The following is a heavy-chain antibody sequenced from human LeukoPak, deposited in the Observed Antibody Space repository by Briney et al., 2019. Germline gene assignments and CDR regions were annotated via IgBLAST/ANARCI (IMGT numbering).Heavy chain of an antibody. J-gene: IGHJ4*02. V-gene: IGHV1-8*01. CDR1: GYTFTSYD. D-gene: IGHD3-3*01. CDR3: ARDGSKDYDFWSGYSASCDY. Sequence: ASVKVSCKASGYTFTSYDINWVRQATGQGLEWMGWMNPNSGNTGYAQKFQGRVTMTRDTSISTAYMELSRLRSDDTAVYYCARDGSKDYDFWSGYSASCDYWGQGTLVIVSS. CDR2: MNPNSGNT.